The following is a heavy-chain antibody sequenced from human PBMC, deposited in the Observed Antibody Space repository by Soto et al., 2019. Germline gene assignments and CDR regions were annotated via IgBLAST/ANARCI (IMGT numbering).Heavy chain of an antibody. V-gene: IGHV1-69*01. Sequence: QVQLVQSGAEVKKPGSSVKVSCKPPGGTSTSYAITGCRKAPGKGLEWLGGIIPIFGTANYAQKFQGRVTITADESTSTAYMELSSLRSEDTAVYYCARGGYGGNSGAYWGQGTLVTVSS. CDR1: GGTSTSYA. J-gene: IGHJ4*02. CDR3: ARGGYGGNSGAY. CDR2: IIPIFGTA. D-gene: IGHD4-17*01.